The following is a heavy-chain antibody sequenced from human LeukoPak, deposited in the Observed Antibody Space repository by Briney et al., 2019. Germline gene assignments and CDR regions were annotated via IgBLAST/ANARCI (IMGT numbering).Heavy chain of an antibody. Sequence: SGGSLRLSCAASGFTFSSYAMSWVRQAPGKGLEWVSAISGSGGSTYYADSVKGRFTISRDNSKNTLYLQLNSLRAEDTAVYYCAKDYEQQLVDYFDYWGQGTLVTVSS. CDR3: AKDYEQQLVDYFDY. V-gene: IGHV3-23*01. CDR1: GFTFSSYA. J-gene: IGHJ4*02. CDR2: ISGSGGST. D-gene: IGHD6-13*01.